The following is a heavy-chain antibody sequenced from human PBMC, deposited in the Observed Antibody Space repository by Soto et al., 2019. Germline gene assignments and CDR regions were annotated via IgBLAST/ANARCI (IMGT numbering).Heavy chain of an antibody. D-gene: IGHD6-6*01. Sequence: EVQLVESGGGLVQPGGSLRLSCAASGFTFSNYGMNWVRQAPGKGLAWVSYISSSKATIQYAESVKGRFTISRDNAKNSLYLQMNSLRDEDTAVYYWARGGAARPDYWGQGTLVTVSS. CDR1: GFTFSNYG. CDR3: ARGGAARPDY. J-gene: IGHJ4*02. V-gene: IGHV3-48*02. CDR2: ISSSKATI.